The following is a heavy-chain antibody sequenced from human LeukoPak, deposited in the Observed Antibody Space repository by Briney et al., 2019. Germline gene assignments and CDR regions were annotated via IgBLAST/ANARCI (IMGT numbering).Heavy chain of an antibody. V-gene: IGHV1-2*04. J-gene: IGHJ4*02. CDR3: ARSFYGSGSYYGPFDY. Sequence: ASVKVSCKASGYTFTGYYMHWVRQAPGQGLEWMGWINPNSGGTNYAQKFQGWVTMTRDTSISTAYMELSRLRSDDTAVYYCARSFYGSGSYYGPFDYWGQGTLVTVSS. CDR2: INPNSGGT. D-gene: IGHD3-10*01. CDR1: GYTFTGYY.